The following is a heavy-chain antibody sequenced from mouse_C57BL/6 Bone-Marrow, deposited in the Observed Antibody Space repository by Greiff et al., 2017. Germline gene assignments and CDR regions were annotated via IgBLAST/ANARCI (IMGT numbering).Heavy chain of an antibody. J-gene: IGHJ4*01. CDR2: MHPNGGSP. CDR1: GYTFTNYW. V-gene: IGHV1-64*01. D-gene: IGHD2-2*01. Sequence: QVQLQQPGAELVKPGASVKLSCKASGYTFTNYWMHWVKQRPGQGLEWIGMMHPNGGSPDYNEKFKSEATLSVDKSSRTAYMELSSLTSEGSAVYYCARSYGYDDYTMDYWGQGTSVTVSS. CDR3: ARSYGYDDYTMDY.